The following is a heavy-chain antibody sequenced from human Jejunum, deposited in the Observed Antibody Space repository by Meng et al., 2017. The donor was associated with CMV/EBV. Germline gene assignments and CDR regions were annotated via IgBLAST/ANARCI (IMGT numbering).Heavy chain of an antibody. CDR3: VRGHNTAGFHPSYYGLDV. CDR1: STPA. CDR2: LSPSGGTT. Sequence: STPAMGWVRQAPGKGLDWVSTLSPSGGTTYSAQSMRGRFDVSRDNSNNTLYLQMNHLRAEDTAVYYCVRGHNTAGFHPSYYGLDVWGQGTTVTVSS. V-gene: IGHV3-23*01. J-gene: IGHJ6*02. D-gene: IGHD2-8*02.